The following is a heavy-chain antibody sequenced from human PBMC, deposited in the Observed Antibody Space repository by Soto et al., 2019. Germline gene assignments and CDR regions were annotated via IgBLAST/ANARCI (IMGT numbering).Heavy chain of an antibody. Sequence: GGSLRLSCAASGFTFSSYSMNWVRQAPGKGLEWVSSISSSSYIYYADSVKGRFTISRDNAKNSLYLQMNSLRAEDTAVYYCAYFAPGYSGYDYFNYWGQGTLVTVSS. CDR3: AYFAPGYSGYDYFNY. J-gene: IGHJ4*02. CDR2: ISSSSYI. CDR1: GFTFSSYS. V-gene: IGHV3-21*01. D-gene: IGHD5-12*01.